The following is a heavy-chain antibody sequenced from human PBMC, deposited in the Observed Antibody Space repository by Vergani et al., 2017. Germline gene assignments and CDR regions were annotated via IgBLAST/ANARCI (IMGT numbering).Heavy chain of an antibody. CDR2: IYYSGST. V-gene: IGHV4-59*01. CDR3: ARFGKRYFDWLLDY. D-gene: IGHD3-9*01. J-gene: IGHJ4*02. CDR1: GGSISSYY. Sequence: QVQLQESGPGLVKPSETLSLTCTVSGGSISSYYWSWIRQPPGKGLEWIGYIYYSGSTNYNPSLKSRVTISVDTSKNQFSLKLSSVTAAATAVYYCARFGKRYFDWLLDYWGQGTLVTVSS.